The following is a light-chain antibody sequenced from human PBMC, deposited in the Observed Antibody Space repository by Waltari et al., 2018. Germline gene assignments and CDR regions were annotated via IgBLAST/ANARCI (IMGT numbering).Light chain of an antibody. CDR1: QDVKNY. CDR2: TAT. Sequence: CRTRQDVKNYFAWYRQKPGKAPELLIYTATFLQTGVPSRFSGSGSGTDFTLTITSLQSEDFATYFCQQNYAFPRTFGQGTKVEVK. CDR3: QQNYAFPRT. J-gene: IGKJ1*01. V-gene: IGKV1D-8*01.